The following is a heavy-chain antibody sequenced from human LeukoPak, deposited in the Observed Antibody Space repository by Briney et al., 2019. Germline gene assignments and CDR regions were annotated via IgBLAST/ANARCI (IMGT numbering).Heavy chain of an antibody. CDR3: ARVGGSYGYFFDY. CDR2: IWYDGSKK. CDR1: GVTLSPYG. D-gene: IGHD1-26*01. V-gene: IGHV3-33*08. Sequence: GGSLRLSCAASGVTLSPYGMHWVRQAPGKGLEWGAVIWYDGSKKYYADSVKGRFTISRDNSKNTLYLQMNSLRAEDTAVYYCARVGGSYGYFFDYWGQGTLVTVSS. J-gene: IGHJ4*02.